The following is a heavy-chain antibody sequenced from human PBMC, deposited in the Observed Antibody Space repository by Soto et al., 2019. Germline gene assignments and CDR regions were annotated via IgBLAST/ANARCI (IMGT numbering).Heavy chain of an antibody. J-gene: IGHJ4*02. D-gene: IGHD6-19*01. CDR1: GFTFSSYA. Sequence: PGGSLRLSCAASGFTFSSYAMSWVRQAPGKGLEWVSAISGSGGSTYYADSVKGRFTISRDNSKNTLYLQMNSLRAEDTAVYYCAKDPSTNIAGYSSGWYSKIYYFDYWGQGTLVTVSS. CDR2: ISGSGGST. V-gene: IGHV3-23*01. CDR3: AKDPSTNIAGYSSGWYSKIYYFDY.